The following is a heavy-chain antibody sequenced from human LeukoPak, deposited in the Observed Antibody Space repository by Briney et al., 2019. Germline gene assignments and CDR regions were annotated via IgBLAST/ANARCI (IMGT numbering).Heavy chain of an antibody. D-gene: IGHD3-22*01. J-gene: IGHJ4*02. CDR3: TRISFLGGYSSGYFY. V-gene: IGHV2-70*01. CDR1: GFSLSTSGMC. CDR2: YECDDYK. Sequence: ASGPALDKPTETFTLTCTLSGFSLSTSGMCVSWLGQPPGKALEWRAPYECDDYKYNSTSLKTRLTISNDTSKNQVVLTMTNMDPVDTATYYCTRISFLGGYSSGYFYWGQGTLVTVSS.